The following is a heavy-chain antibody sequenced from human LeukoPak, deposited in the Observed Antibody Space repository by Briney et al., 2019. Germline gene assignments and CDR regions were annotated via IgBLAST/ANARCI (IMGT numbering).Heavy chain of an antibody. CDR3: AKDPPRGSGWYYFDY. J-gene: IGHJ4*02. CDR1: GFIFSHRG. V-gene: IGHV3-33*06. Sequence: GGSLRLSCAASGFIFSHRGMHWVRQAPGKGLEWVAVIWYDESQKYYADSVKGRFAISRDNSKNTLYLQMNSLRAEDTAVYYCAKDPPRGSGWYYFDYWGQGTLVTVSS. CDR2: IWYDESQK. D-gene: IGHD6-19*01.